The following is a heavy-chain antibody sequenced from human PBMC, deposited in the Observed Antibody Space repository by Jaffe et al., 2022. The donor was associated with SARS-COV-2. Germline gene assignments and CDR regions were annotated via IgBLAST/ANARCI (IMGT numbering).Heavy chain of an antibody. D-gene: IGHD1-26*01. CDR3: VRDAGESGFYYMAY. V-gene: IGHV1-18*01. CDR2: ISTYNGHT. CDR1: GYIFSTYG. J-gene: IGHJ4*02. Sequence: QVQLVQSGAEVMQPGASVKVSCKASGYIFSTYGINWVRQAPGQGLEWMGWISTYNGHTNYAQHLQDRVTMTTDTSTSTAYVEVSSLRSDDTAVYYCVRDAGESGFYYMAYWGQGTLVTVSS.